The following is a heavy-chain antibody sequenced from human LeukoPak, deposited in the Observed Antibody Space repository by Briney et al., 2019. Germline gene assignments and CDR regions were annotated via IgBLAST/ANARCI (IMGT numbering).Heavy chain of an antibody. CDR1: GFTFSSYA. CDR3: ATDLTGPEDY. J-gene: IGHJ4*02. CDR2: IWYDGTNK. V-gene: IGHV3-33*08. Sequence: QPGRTLRLSCAASGFTFSSYAMHWVRQAPGKWLEWVAVIWYDGTNKYYADSVKGRFTISRDNYKNTLDLQMNSLRVEDTAVYYCATDLTGPEDYWGQGTLVTVSS.